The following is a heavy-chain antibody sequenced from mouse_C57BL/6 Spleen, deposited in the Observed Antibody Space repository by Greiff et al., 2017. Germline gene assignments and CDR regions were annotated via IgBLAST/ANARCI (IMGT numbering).Heavy chain of an antibody. CDR2: ISSGGSYT. CDR3: AGHSYYYGSSLDWYFDV. CDR1: GFTFSSYG. V-gene: IGHV5-6*01. Sequence: EVKLVESGGDLVKPGGSLKLSCAASGFTFSSYGMSWVRQTPDKRLEWVATISSGGSYTYYPDSVKGRFTISRDNAKNTLYRQRSSLKSVDTAMYYCAGHSYYYGSSLDWYFDVWGTGTTVTVSS. D-gene: IGHD1-1*01. J-gene: IGHJ1*03.